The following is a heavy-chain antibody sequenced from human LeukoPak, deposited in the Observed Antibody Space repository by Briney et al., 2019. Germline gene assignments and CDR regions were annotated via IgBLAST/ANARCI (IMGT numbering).Heavy chain of an antibody. CDR2: IKPNSAAT. CDR1: GYTFTGYY. D-gene: IGHD6-6*01. CDR3: AREYITTRRGYYYYFMDV. J-gene: IGHJ6*03. V-gene: IGHV1-2*02. Sequence: ASVKVSCKASGYTFTGYYMHWVRQAPGQGLEWMGWIKPNSAATNYAQKFQGRVTMTRDTSISTAYMELRRLTSDDTAVYYCAREYITTRRGYYYYFMDVWGKGTTVTVSS.